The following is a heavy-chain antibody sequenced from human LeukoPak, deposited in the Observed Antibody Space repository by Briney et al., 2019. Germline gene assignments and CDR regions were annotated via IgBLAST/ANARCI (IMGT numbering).Heavy chain of an antibody. V-gene: IGHV1-69*13. CDR3: ARGHKDYYYYYMDV. CDR2: FIRMFETS. J-gene: IGHJ6*03. CDR1: GGTFSKYA. Sequence: SVKVSCKASGGTFSKYAISWVRQAPGQGLEWMGGFIRMFETSHYAQKFQGRVTITADESTSTVYMELSSLRFEDTAVYYCARGHKDYYYYYMDVWGKGTPVTVSS.